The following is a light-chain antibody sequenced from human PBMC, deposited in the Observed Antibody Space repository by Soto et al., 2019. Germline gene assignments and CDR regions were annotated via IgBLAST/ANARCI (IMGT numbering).Light chain of an antibody. CDR3: QQYQSYYT. Sequence: DIPMTQSPSTLSASVGDRVTITCRASQTISGSLAWYQQKPGKAPKFLIYDASTLQSGVPSRFSGSGSGTEFTLAINSLQPDDFATYYCQQYQSYYTFGQGTKLEIK. CDR2: DAS. V-gene: IGKV1-5*01. CDR1: QTISGS. J-gene: IGKJ2*01.